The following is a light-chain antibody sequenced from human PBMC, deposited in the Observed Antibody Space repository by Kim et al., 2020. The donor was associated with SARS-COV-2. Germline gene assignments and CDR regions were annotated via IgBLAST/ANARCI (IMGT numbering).Light chain of an antibody. CDR2: EVN. CDR1: TSDVGSYNL. Sequence: GQSTTISCPGTTSDVGSYNLVSWYQQHPGKAPKLMIYEVNKRPSGVSNRFSGSKSGNTASLTVSGLQAEDEADYYCCSYTGSGIIFGGGTQLTVL. V-gene: IGLV2-23*02. J-gene: IGLJ2*01. CDR3: CSYTGSGII.